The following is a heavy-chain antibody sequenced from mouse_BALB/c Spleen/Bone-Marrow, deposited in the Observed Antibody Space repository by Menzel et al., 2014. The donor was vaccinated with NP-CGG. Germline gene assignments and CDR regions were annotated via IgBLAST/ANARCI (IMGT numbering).Heavy chain of an antibody. D-gene: IGHD2-1*01. J-gene: IGHJ3*01. CDR2: IHLSDSET. CDR1: GYSFTTYW. CDR3: AREKVYYGISWFAY. V-gene: IGHV1-74*01. Sequence: QVQLQQSGTEVVRPGASVKLSCKASGYSFTTYWMNWVKQRPQGLEWIGMIHLSDSETRLNQKFKDKATLTVDKSSSTAYMQLNSPTSEDSAVYYCAREKVYYGISWFAYWGQGTLVTVSA.